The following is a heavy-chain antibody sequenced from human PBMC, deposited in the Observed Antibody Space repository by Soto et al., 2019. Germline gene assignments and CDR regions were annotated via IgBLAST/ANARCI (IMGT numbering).Heavy chain of an antibody. CDR1: GFSFSEYS. Sequence: EVQLLESGGGLVQPGGSLRLSCAASGFSFSEYSMTWVRQAPGKGLQWVSAICGDTATTHYADSVKGRFTISRDNSRDTLYLQMNSLRVEDTAIYYCAKPLQQWLLQGSGVDVWGQGTTVTVSS. CDR3: AKPLQQWLLQGSGVDV. D-gene: IGHD6-19*01. CDR2: ICGDTATT. J-gene: IGHJ6*02. V-gene: IGHV3-23*01.